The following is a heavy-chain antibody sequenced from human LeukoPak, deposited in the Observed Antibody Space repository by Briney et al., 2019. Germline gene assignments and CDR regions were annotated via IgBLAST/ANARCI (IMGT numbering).Heavy chain of an antibody. D-gene: IGHD3-3*01. CDR3: ARGPNDFWSGYYKLFDP. CDR1: GGSFRGDY. CDR2: INHSGST. V-gene: IGHV4-34*01. Sequence: ETLSLTCAVYGGSFRGDYWSWIRQPPRKGLEWVGEINHSGSTKYNPSLKSRVALSVDTSNNQFCLKPSSVAAADTAVYYCARGPNDFWSGYYKLFDPLGQGTLVTVSS. J-gene: IGHJ5*02.